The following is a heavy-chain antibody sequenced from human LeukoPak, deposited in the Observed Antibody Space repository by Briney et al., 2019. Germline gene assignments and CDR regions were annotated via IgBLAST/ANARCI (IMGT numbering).Heavy chain of an antibody. V-gene: IGHV1-69*05. Sequence: SVKVSCKASGGTFSSYAISWVRQAPGLGLEWMGRIIPIFGTANYAQKFQGRVTITTDESTSTAYMELSSLRSEDTAVYYCARDGTYGSGSPMWGQGTLVTVSS. J-gene: IGHJ4*02. CDR3: ARDGTYGSGSPM. CDR1: GGTFSSYA. CDR2: IIPIFGTA. D-gene: IGHD3-10*01.